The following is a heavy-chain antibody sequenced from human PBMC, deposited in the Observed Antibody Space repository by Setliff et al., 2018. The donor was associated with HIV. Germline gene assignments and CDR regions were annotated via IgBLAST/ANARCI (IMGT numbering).Heavy chain of an antibody. V-gene: IGHV4-4*07. CDR3: ARLQLKVTTWYFDL. CDR1: GGSISSHF. Sequence: SETLSLTCTVSGGSISSHFWTWIRQPPGKGLEWIGRIYTSGSTNYNPSLKSRVTMSVDTSKNQFSLKLSSVTAADTAVYYCARLQLKVTTWYFDLWGRGTLVTVSS. D-gene: IGHD4-17*01. CDR2: IYTSGST. J-gene: IGHJ2*01.